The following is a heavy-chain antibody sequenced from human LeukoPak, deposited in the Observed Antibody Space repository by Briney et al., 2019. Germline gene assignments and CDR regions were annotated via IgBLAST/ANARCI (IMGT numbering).Heavy chain of an antibody. CDR1: GGSFSGYY. D-gene: IGHD3-22*01. J-gene: IGHJ4*02. V-gene: IGHV4-34*01. Sequence: SETLSLTCAVYGGSFSGYYWSWICQPPGKGLEWIGEINHSGSTNYNPSLKSRVTISVDTSKNQFSLKLSSVTAADTAVYYCARTGDSSGYYSPFDYWGQGTLVTVSS. CDR3: ARTGDSSGYYSPFDY. CDR2: INHSGST.